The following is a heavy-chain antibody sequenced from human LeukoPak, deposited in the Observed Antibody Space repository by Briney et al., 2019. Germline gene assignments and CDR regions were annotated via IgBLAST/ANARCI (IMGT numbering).Heavy chain of an antibody. CDR3: ASSVLLWFGESRDWFDP. CDR2: ISSGSSYI. V-gene: IGHV3-21*01. J-gene: IGHJ5*02. D-gene: IGHD3-10*01. CDR1: GFTFSSYS. Sequence: PGGALRLSCAASGFTFSSYSMNWVRQAPGKGLEGVSSISSGSSYIYYADSVKGRFTISRDNAKNSLYLKMNSLRAEDTAVYYCASSVLLWFGESRDWFDPWGQGTLVTVSS.